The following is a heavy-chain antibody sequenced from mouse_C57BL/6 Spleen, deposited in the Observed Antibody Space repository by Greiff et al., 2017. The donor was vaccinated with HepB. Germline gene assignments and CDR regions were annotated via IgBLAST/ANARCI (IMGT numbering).Heavy chain of an antibody. Sequence: QVQLQQPGAELVKPGASVKVSCKASGYTFTSYWMHWVKQRPGQGLEWIGRIHPSDSDTNYNQKFKGKATLTVDKSSSTAYMQLSSLTSEDSAVYYCAMNDYEAWFAYWGQGTLVTVSA. CDR3: AMNDYEAWFAY. V-gene: IGHV1-74*01. CDR2: IHPSDSDT. J-gene: IGHJ3*01. D-gene: IGHD2-4*01. CDR1: GYTFTSYW.